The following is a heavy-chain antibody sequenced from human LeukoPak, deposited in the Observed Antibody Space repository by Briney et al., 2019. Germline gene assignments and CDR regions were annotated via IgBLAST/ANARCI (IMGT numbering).Heavy chain of an antibody. V-gene: IGHV5-51*01. CDR2: IYPGGSDI. Sequence: GESLKTSCKGSGYSFTTHWIGWVRQMPGKGLELMGIIYPGGSDIRYSPSFQGQVTISADKSISTAYLQWSSLKASDTAMYYCARLPYCGGDCYPNWFDPWGQGTLVTVSS. D-gene: IGHD2-21*02. CDR1: GYSFTTHW. J-gene: IGHJ5*02. CDR3: ARLPYCGGDCYPNWFDP.